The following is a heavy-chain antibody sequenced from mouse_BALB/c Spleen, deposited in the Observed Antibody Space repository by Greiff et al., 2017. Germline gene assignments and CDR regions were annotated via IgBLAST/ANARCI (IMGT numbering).Heavy chain of an antibody. CDR2: ISSGGSYT. V-gene: IGHV5-9-3*01. J-gene: IGHJ2*01. D-gene: IGHD1-2*01. Sequence: EVQGVESGGGLVKPGGSLKLSCAASGFTFSSYAMSWVRQTPEKRLEWVATISSGGSYTYYPDSVKGRFTISRDNAKNTLYLQMSSLRSEDTAMYYCASAIHYYFDYWGQGTTLTVSS. CDR1: GFTFSSYA. CDR3: ASAIHYYFDY.